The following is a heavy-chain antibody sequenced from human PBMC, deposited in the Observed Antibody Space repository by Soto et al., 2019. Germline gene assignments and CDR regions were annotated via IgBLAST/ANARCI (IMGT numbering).Heavy chain of an antibody. Sequence: PGGSLRLSCAASGFTFSSYGMHWVRQAPGKGLEWVAVIWSDGNNKYYADSVKGRFTISRDNSKNTLYLQMNSLRAEDTAVYYCAKEGSDYDILTGSGYYGMDVWGQGTTVTVSS. J-gene: IGHJ6*02. CDR3: AKEGSDYDILTGSGYYGMDV. CDR2: IWSDGNNK. CDR1: GFTFSSYG. D-gene: IGHD3-9*01. V-gene: IGHV3-30*02.